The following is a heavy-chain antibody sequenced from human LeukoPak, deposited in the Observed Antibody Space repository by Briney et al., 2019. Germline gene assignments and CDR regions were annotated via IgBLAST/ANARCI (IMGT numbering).Heavy chain of an antibody. J-gene: IGHJ4*02. V-gene: IGHV3-49*04. CDR1: GFTFGDYA. Sequence: PGRSLRLSCTASGFTFGDYAMSWVRQAPGKGLEWVGFIRSKAYGGTTEYAASVKGRFTVSRDDSKSIAYLQMNGLKTEDTAMYYCTNFYDNGGYLRYWGQGTLVAVSS. CDR2: IRSKAYGGTT. D-gene: IGHD3-22*01. CDR3: TNFYDNGGYLRY.